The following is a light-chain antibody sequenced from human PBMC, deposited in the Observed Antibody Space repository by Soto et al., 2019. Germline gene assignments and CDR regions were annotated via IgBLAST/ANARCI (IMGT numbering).Light chain of an antibody. CDR2: RNN. CDR1: SSNIGSNY. CDR3: GGWDDSLSGSV. Sequence: QSVLTQSPSASGTPGQRVNISCSGSSSNIGSNYVYWYRQFPGTAPKLLIQRNNQRPSGVPARFSGSKSGTSASLAISGLRSEDEADYYCGGWDDSLSGSVFGGGTKVTVL. J-gene: IGLJ2*01. V-gene: IGLV1-47*01.